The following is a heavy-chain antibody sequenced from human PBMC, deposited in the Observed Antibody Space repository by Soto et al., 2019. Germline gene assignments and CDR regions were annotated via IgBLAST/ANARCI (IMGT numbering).Heavy chain of an antibody. CDR2: IYYSGST. CDR1: GGSISSSSYY. D-gene: IGHD3-16*01. J-gene: IGHJ6*02. CDR3: ARDGGERGYYYCYGMHV. V-gene: IGHV4-39*02. Sequence: QLQLQESGPGLVKPSETLSLTCTVSGGSISSSSYYWGWIRQPPGKGLEWIGSIYYSGSTYYKPFLQRRITIPVEASKNLFSLKLGSVPAADTAVYYCARDGGERGYYYCYGMHVWGQGTTVTVSS.